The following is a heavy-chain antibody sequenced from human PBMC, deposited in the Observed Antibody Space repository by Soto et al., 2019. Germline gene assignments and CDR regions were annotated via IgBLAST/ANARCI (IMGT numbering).Heavy chain of an antibody. Sequence: QVQLQQWGAGLLKPSETLSLTCAVYGGSFSGYYWSWIRQPPGKGLEWIGEINHSGSTNYNPSLKSRVTISVDTSKNQFSLKLSSVTAADTAVYYCARNPKVCYSYGCWFDPWGQGTLVTVSS. V-gene: IGHV4-34*01. CDR2: INHSGST. J-gene: IGHJ5*02. CDR3: ARNPKVCYSYGCWFDP. CDR1: GGSFSGYY. D-gene: IGHD5-18*01.